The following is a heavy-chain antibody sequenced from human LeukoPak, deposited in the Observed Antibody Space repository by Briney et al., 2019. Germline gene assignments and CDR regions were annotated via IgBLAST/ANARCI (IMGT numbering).Heavy chain of an antibody. Sequence: GESLKISCKGSGYSFTNYWIDWVRQIPGKGLDWIGILYPGESDTRYSPSFQGQVTISAEKSISTAYRQWNSLEASDTAMYYCAILGYSSGWIRSWFDPWGQGTLVTVSS. CDR2: LYPGESDT. CDR3: AILGYSSGWIRSWFDP. D-gene: IGHD6-19*01. J-gene: IGHJ5*02. CDR1: GYSFTNYW. V-gene: IGHV5-51*01.